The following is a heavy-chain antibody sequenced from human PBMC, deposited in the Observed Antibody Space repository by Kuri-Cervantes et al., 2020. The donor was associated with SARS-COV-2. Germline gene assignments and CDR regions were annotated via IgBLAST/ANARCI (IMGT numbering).Heavy chain of an antibody. CDR3: ARAVGATTDY. CDR2: IDWDDDK. V-gene: IGHV2-70*01. J-gene: IGHJ4*02. D-gene: IGHD1-26*01. Sequence: SWIRQPPGKALEWLALIDWDDDKYYSTSLKTRLTSSKDTSKNQVVLTMTNMDPVDTATYYCARAVGATTDYWGQGTLVTVSS.